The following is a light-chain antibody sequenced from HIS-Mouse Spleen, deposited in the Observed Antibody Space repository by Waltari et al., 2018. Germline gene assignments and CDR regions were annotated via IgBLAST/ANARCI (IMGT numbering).Light chain of an antibody. V-gene: IGLV1-47*01. Sequence: QSVLTQPPSASGTPGQRVTISCSGSSSNTRTNYVYWYQQPPGTAPKLLIYRNNQRPSGVPDRFSGSKSGTSASLAISGLRSEDEADYYCAAWDDSLSGPVFGGGTKLTVL. J-gene: IGLJ3*02. CDR1: SSNTRTNY. CDR3: AAWDDSLSGPV. CDR2: RNN.